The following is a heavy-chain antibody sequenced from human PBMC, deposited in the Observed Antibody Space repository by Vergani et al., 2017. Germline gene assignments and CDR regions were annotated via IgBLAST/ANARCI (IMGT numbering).Heavy chain of an antibody. J-gene: IGHJ4*02. CDR1: GFTLSNYD. D-gene: IGHD3-16*01. V-gene: IGHV3-30*02. CDR3: AKHFRGWGIDY. Sequence: QVQLVESGGGVVQRGGSLRLSCATSGFTLSNYDMQWICQGPGRGLEFVAFIQFAGSNQYYADAVKGRFTLSRDFSKNTLYLQMNSLRTDDTATYYCAKHFRGWGIDYWGQGNKVIVSS. CDR2: IQFAGSNQ.